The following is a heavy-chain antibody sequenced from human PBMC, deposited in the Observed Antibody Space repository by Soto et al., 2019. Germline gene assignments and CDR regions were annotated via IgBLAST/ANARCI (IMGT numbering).Heavy chain of an antibody. CDR2: IYYSGST. D-gene: IGHD3-22*01. V-gene: IGHV4-59*01. J-gene: IGHJ4*02. CDR1: GGSISSYY. Sequence: SETLSLTCTVSGGSISSYYWSWIRQPPGEGLEWIGYIYYSGSTNHNPSLKSRVTISVDTSKNQFSLKLSSVTAADTAVYYCARRWGYSFDYWGQGTLVTVSS. CDR3: ARRWGYSFDY.